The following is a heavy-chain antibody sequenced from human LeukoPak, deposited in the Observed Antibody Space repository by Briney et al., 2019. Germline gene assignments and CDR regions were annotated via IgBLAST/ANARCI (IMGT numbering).Heavy chain of an antibody. CDR1: GYSISSGYY. V-gene: IGHV4-38-2*02. D-gene: IGHD2-15*01. J-gene: IGHJ4*02. CDR3: ARDLEGWQADGYFDY. Sequence: PSETLSLACTVSGYSISSGYYWGWIRQPPGKGLEWIGSIYHSGSTYYNPSLKSRVTISVDTSKNQFSLKLSSVTAADTAVYYCARDLEGWQADGYFDYWGQGTLVTVSS. CDR2: IYHSGST.